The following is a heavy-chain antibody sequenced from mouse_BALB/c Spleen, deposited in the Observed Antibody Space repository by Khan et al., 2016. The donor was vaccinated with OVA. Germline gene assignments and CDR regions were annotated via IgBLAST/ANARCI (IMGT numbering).Heavy chain of an antibody. D-gene: IGHD1-2*01. Sequence: EVELVESGGGLVQPGGSRKLSCAASGFTFSDYGMAWVRQAPGKGPEWVAFISDLAYSIYYADTVTGRFTISRENVKNTLYLEMRSLRSEDTAMYYGARGGGTAPFAYWGQGTLVTVSA. J-gene: IGHJ3*01. CDR3: ARGGGTAPFAY. CDR2: ISDLAYSI. V-gene: IGHV5-15*02. CDR1: GFTFSDYG.